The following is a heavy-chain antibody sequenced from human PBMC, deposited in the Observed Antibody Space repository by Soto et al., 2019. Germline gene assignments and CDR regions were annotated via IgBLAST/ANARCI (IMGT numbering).Heavy chain of an antibody. Sequence: GGSLRLSCAASGFTFSSYAMHWVRQAPGKGLEWVAVISYDGSNKYYADSVKGRFTISRDNSKNTLYLQMNSLRAEDTAVYYCARDHYLGDIVATLFDYWGQGPLVTVSS. CDR3: ARDHYLGDIVATLFDY. J-gene: IGHJ4*02. CDR1: GFTFSSYA. V-gene: IGHV3-30*01. D-gene: IGHD5-12*01. CDR2: ISYDGSNK.